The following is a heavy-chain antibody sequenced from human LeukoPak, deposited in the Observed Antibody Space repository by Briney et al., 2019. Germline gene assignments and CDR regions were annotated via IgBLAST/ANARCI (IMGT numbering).Heavy chain of an antibody. V-gene: IGHV1-18*01. D-gene: IGHD3-10*01. CDR3: ARDIYRITMVRGVRVSGTPFDY. CDR2: ISTYNGNT. J-gene: IGHJ4*02. CDR1: GYTFTTFG. Sequence: ASVKVSCKAYGYTFTTFGINWVRQAPGQGLECMGWISTYNGNTNYAQKLQGRVTMTTDTSTSTAYMELRSLRSDDTAVYYCARDIYRITMVRGVRVSGTPFDYWGQGTLVTVSS.